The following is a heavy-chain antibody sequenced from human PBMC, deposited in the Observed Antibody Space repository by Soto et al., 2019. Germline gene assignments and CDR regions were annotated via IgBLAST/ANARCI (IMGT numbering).Heavy chain of an antibody. CDR3: AKVLWGYCSGGSCYGGDY. J-gene: IGHJ4*02. D-gene: IGHD2-15*01. CDR2: ISGSGGST. V-gene: IGHV3-23*01. CDR1: GFTFSSYA. Sequence: PGGSLRLSCAASGFTFSSYAMSWVRQAPGKGLEWVSAISGSGGSTYYADSVKGRFTISRDNSKNTLYLQMNSLRAEDTAVYYCAKVLWGYCSGGSCYGGDYWGQGTLVTVSS.